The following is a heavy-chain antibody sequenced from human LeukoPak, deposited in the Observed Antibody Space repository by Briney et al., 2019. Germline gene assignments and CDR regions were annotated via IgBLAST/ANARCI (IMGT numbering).Heavy chain of an antibody. Sequence: SETLSLTCAVSGVSISSSSYYWGWIRQPPGRGLEWIGSIYYSGSTYYNPSLKSRVTLSADTSKNQFSLKLSSVTAADTAVYYCARHVTCSSPTCSLPNYYYYYMDVWGKGTTVTVSS. V-gene: IGHV4-39*01. CDR3: ARHVTCSSPTCSLPNYYYYYMDV. CDR2: IYYSGST. D-gene: IGHD2-2*01. J-gene: IGHJ6*03. CDR1: GVSISSSSYY.